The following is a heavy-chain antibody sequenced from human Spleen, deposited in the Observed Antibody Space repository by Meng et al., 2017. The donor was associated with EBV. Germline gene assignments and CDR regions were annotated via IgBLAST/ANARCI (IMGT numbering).Heavy chain of an antibody. Sequence: QVQLQQWGAGLLKPSETLSLTCAVYGGSFSGYYWSWIRQPPGKGLEWIGEINHSGSTNYNPSLKSRVTISVDTSKNQFSLKLSSVTAADTAVYYCASLEMASTISFDYWGQGTLVTVSS. CDR3: ASLEMASTISFDY. CDR2: INHSGST. D-gene: IGHD5-24*01. V-gene: IGHV4-34*01. J-gene: IGHJ4*02. CDR1: GGSFSGYY.